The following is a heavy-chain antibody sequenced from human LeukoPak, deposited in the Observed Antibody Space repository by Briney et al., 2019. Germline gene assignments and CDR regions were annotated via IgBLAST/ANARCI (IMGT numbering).Heavy chain of an antibody. CDR2: IKLDGSEK. J-gene: IGHJ4*02. D-gene: IGHD3/OR15-3a*01. V-gene: IGHV3-7*03. CDR3: ARDQYDTWSRRGNFDS. CDR1: GFTVSGDY. Sequence: GGSLRLSCVVSGFTVSGDYISWFRQAPGKGLEWVANIKLDGSEKNYVDSVKGRFTISRDNTKNSLYLQMNSLRAEDTAVFYCARDQYDTWSRRGNFDSWGQGTLVIVSS.